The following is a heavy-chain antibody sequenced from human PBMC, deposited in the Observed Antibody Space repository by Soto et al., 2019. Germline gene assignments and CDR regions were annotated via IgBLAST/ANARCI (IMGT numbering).Heavy chain of an antibody. D-gene: IGHD2-15*01. CDR1: GYIFSDYY. Sequence: ASVKVSCKASGYIFSDYYMYWVRQAPGQGLDWMGGINPKSGGTNYAQKFQGRVTMTRDTSMSTAYTELSSLRSDDTAVYYCARGGLGGGYYYDGVDVWGQGTTVTVSS. CDR2: INPKSGGT. CDR3: ARGGLGGGYYYDGVDV. J-gene: IGHJ6*02. V-gene: IGHV1-2*02.